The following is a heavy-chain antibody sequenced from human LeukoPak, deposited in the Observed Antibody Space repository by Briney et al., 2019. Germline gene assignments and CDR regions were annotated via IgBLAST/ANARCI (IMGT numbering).Heavy chain of an antibody. CDR3: ARVTGYDWESSYDY. J-gene: IGHJ4*02. V-gene: IGHV1-46*01. D-gene: IGHD5-12*01. CDR2: INPSDGSI. Sequence: ASVKVSCKASGYTFTSYFMHWVRQAPGQGLEWMGIINPSDGSISYAQRFQGRVTVTRDTSTSTVYMELSSLRSEDTAVYYCARVTGYDWESSYDYWGQGTLVTVSS. CDR1: GYTFTSYF.